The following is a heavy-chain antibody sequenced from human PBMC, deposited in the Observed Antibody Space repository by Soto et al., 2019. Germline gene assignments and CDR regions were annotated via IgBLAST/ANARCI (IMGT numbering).Heavy chain of an antibody. Sequence: EVQLLESGGGLVQPGGSLRLSCAASGFTFSNYAMSWVRQAPGKGLEWVSVISDSGAGTYYADSVKGRFTISRDNSNNILYLRINSLRVDDTAVYYCAKAIEQHFVRHALDTWGQGTKVTVSS. D-gene: IGHD2-8*01. CDR2: ISDSGAGT. CDR1: GFTFSNYA. CDR3: AKAIEQHFVRHALDT. J-gene: IGHJ3*02. V-gene: IGHV3-23*01.